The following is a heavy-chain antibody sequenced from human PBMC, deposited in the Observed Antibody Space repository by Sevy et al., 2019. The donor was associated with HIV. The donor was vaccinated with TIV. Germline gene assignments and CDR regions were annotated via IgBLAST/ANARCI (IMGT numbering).Heavy chain of an antibody. V-gene: IGHV4-39*01. Sequence: SETLSLTCTVSGGSISSSSYYWGWIRQPPGKGLEWIGSIYYSGSTYYNPSLKSRVTISVDTSKNQFSLKLSSVTAADTAVYYCARHYDYGDYPCTGERWFDPWGQGTLVTVSS. J-gene: IGHJ5*02. D-gene: IGHD4-17*01. CDR2: IYYSGST. CDR1: GGSISSSSYY. CDR3: ARHYDYGDYPCTGERWFDP.